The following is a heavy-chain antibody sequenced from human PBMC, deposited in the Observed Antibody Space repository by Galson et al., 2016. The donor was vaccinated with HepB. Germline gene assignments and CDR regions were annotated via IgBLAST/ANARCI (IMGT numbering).Heavy chain of an antibody. Sequence: CAISGDSVGSYSSAWDWIRQSPSKGLEWLGRTYYRSQWYNDYAVSVKSRIIIKADTSKNLFSPQLSSVTPEDTAMYYCARDRGSAQYFFDSWGQGTLVTVSS. J-gene: IGHJ4*02. CDR3: ARDRGSAQYFFDS. CDR1: GDSVGSYSSA. CDR2: TYYRSQWYN. V-gene: IGHV6-1*01.